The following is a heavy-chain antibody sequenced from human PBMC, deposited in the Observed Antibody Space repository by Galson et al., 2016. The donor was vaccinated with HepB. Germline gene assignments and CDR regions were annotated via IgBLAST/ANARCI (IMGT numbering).Heavy chain of an antibody. J-gene: IGHJ4*02. D-gene: IGHD1-26*01. CDR3: AKDYSGSYPSYYFDY. CDR2: IWYDGSNK. Sequence: SLRLSCAASGFSFSNYGMHWVRQAPGKGLEWVAVIWYDGSNKYYADSVKGRLTISRDNSKNTLYLQMNSLRAEDTAVYFCAKDYSGSYPSYYFDYWGQGTLVTVSS. V-gene: IGHV3-33*06. CDR1: GFSFSNYG.